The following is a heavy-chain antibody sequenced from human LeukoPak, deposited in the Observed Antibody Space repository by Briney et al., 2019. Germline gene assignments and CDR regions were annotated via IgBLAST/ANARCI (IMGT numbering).Heavy chain of an antibody. V-gene: IGHV3-23*01. CDR3: ARRSGYYDYFDY. CDR2: ISGSGGST. Sequence: PGGSLRLSCAASGFTFSIYAMSWVRQAPGKGLEWVSAISGSGGSTYYADSVKGRFTISRDNSKNTLYLQMNSLRAEDTAVYYCARRSGYYDYFDYWGQGTLVTVSS. J-gene: IGHJ4*02. CDR1: GFTFSIYA. D-gene: IGHD3-3*01.